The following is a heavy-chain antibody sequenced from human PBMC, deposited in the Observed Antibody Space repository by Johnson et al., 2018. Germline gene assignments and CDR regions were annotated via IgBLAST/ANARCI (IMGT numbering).Heavy chain of an antibody. CDR3: AREWHTGFDI. CDR2: ISYDGSKK. D-gene: IGHD5-24*01. CDR1: GFTFRNSA. Sequence: QVQLVQSGGGVVQPGNSLRLSCAASGFTFRNSAMHWVRQAPGKGLEWVALISYDGSKKFYGDSVKGRFTISRDNFKNTVFVQMNSLRPDDPAVNYCAREWHTGFDIWGQGTTVTVSS. J-gene: IGHJ3*02. V-gene: IGHV3-30*03.